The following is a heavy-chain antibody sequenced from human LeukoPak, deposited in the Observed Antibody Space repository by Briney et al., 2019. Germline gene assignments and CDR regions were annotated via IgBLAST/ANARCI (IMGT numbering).Heavy chain of an antibody. CDR3: ARGATYAYYQDY. Sequence: GSLRLSCAASGFTISSYSMNWVRQAPGKGLEWLSHIGTSSSTIYYADSVKGRFTISRDNAKNSLYLQMNSLRAEDTAVYYCARGATYAYYQDYWGQGTLVTVSS. CDR1: GFTISSYS. V-gene: IGHV3-48*01. J-gene: IGHJ4*02. D-gene: IGHD1-26*01. CDR2: IGTSSSTI.